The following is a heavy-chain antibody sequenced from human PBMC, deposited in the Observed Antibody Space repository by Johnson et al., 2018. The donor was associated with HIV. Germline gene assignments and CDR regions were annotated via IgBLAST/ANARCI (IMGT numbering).Heavy chain of an antibody. CDR1: GFTVSSSYA. J-gene: IGHJ3*02. CDR3: AKHSSGYRDAFDI. V-gene: IGHV3-23*04. CDR2: ISGSGGST. D-gene: IGHD3-22*01. Sequence: VQLVESRGGLVKPGGSLRLSCVASGFTVSSSYAMSWVRQAPGKGLEWVSAISGSGGSTYYADSVKGRFTISRDNSKNTLYLQMNSLRAEDTAVYYCAKHSSGYRDAFDIWGQGTMVTVSS.